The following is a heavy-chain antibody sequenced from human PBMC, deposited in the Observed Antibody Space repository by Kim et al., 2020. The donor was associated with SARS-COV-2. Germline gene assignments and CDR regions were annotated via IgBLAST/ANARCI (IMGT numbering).Heavy chain of an antibody. CDR3: ARGSYDSSGYRSFFFYY. J-gene: IGHJ6*01. Sequence: GGSLRLSCATSGFTFSSYNMNWVRQAPGKGLEWVADICYGGSNKYYADSVKGRFTISRDNSKNTLYLQMNSLRAEDTAVYYCARGSYDSSGYRSFFFYY. CDR1: GFTFSSYN. D-gene: IGHD3-22*01. CDR2: ICYGGSNK. V-gene: IGHV3-30*03.